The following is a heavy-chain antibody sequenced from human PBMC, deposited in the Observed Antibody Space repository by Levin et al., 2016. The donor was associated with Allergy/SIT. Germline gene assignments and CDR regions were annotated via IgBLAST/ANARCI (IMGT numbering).Heavy chain of an antibody. CDR2: ISSSSSTI. CDR3: ARGYCTNGVCLYYYYYYMDV. V-gene: IGHV3-48*02. Sequence: WIRQPPGKGLEWVSYISSSSSTIYYADSVKGRFTISRDNAKNSLYLQMNSLRDEDTAVYYCARGYCTNGVCLYYYYYYMDVWGKGTTVTVSS. D-gene: IGHD2-8*01. J-gene: IGHJ6*03.